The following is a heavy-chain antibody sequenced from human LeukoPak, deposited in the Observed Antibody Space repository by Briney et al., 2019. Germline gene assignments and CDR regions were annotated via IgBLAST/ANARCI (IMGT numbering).Heavy chain of an antibody. D-gene: IGHD4-23*01. CDR3: AAGNPTEYFQH. V-gene: IGHV3-7*01. CDR2: INHNGNVN. J-gene: IGHJ1*01. CDR1: GFTFSSYW. Sequence: PGGSLRLSCAASGFTFSSYWMNWARQAPGKGLEWVASINHNGNVNYYVDSVKGRFTISRDNAKKSLYLQMNSLRAEDTAVYYCAAGNPTEYFQHWGQGTLVTVSS.